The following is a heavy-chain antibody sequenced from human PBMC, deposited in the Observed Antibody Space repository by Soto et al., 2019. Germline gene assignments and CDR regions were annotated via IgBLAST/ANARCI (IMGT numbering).Heavy chain of an antibody. J-gene: IGHJ4*02. Sequence: PGGSLRLSCAASGFTFSSYGMHWVRQAPGKGLEWVAVISYDGSNKYYADSVKGRFTISRDNSKNTLYLQMNSLRAEDTAVYYCAKEISPGYCTNGVCRLTDYWGQGTLVTVSS. CDR3: AKEISPGYCTNGVCRLTDY. D-gene: IGHD2-8*01. CDR2: ISYDGSNK. CDR1: GFTFSSYG. V-gene: IGHV3-30*18.